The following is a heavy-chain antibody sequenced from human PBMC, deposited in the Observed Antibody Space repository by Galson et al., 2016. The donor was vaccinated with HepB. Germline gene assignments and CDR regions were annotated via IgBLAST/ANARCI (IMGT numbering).Heavy chain of an antibody. CDR2: VSSDSRSK. D-gene: IGHD6-25*01. J-gene: IGHJ6*02. V-gene: IGHV3-21*03. Sequence: SLRLSCAASGFTFGAYTMNWARQSPGKGLEWVSTVSSDSRSKYYADSVGGRFTVSRDNVNNALFLQMNSLRADDTGAYYCARDRGYWGMDVWGQGTTVTISS. CDR3: ARDRGYWGMDV. CDR1: GFTFGAYT.